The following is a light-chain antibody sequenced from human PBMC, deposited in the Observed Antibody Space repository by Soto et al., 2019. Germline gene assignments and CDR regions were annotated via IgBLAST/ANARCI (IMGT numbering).Light chain of an antibody. CDR2: EVS. Sequence: QSALTQPASVSGSPGQSVTISCTGTRSDVGANAFVSWYQHHPGRAPKLLLYEVSLRPSGISSRFSGSKSGNTASLTISGLQPEDEAHYYCLSYTSVSTLVFGGGTKLTVL. V-gene: IGLV2-14*01. CDR3: LSYTSVSTLV. CDR1: RSDVGANAF. J-gene: IGLJ3*02.